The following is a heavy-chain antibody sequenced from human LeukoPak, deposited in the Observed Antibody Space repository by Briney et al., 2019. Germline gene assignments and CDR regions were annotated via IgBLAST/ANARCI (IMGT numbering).Heavy chain of an antibody. Sequence: QPGGSLRLSCAASGFVFSNTAMNWARQSPGRGLEWVSAISGGGERTFYADSVKGRFTISRDNSKNMVYLQMNSLRADDTAIYYCGKDGGQYSSGPEFDPRGQGALVTVSS. V-gene: IGHV3-23*01. J-gene: IGHJ5*02. D-gene: IGHD6-19*01. CDR1: GFVFSNTA. CDR3: GKDGGQYSSGPEFDP. CDR2: ISGGGERT.